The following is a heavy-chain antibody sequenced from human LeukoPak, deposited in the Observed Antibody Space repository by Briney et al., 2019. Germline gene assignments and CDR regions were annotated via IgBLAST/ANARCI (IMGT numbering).Heavy chain of an antibody. J-gene: IGHJ3*02. D-gene: IGHD2-15*01. CDR2: ISAYNGNT. V-gene: IGHV1-18*01. CDR3: ARDLDIVVVVAASDAFDI. Sequence: GASVKVSCKASGYTFTSYGISWVRQAPGQGLEWMGWISAYNGNTNYAQKLQGRVTMTTDTSTSTAYMELRSLRSDDTAVYYCARDLDIVVVVAASDAFDIWGQGTMVTVSS. CDR1: GYTFTSYG.